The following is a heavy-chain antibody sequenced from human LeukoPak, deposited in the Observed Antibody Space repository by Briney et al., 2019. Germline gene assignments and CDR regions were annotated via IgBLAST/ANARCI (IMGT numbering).Heavy chain of an antibody. V-gene: IGHV1-8*03. J-gene: IGHJ4*02. CDR3: ARSNSLTASGYDY. CDR2: MNPNNGDS. Sequence: GASVKVSCKPSGYTFTTYHINWGRQATGQGLEWVGWMNPNNGDSGFAQKFQGRVAITRDNSITTAYMELGSLRSEDTAVYFGARSNSLTASGYDYWGQGTLVTVSS. CDR1: GYTFTTYH. D-gene: IGHD6-25*01.